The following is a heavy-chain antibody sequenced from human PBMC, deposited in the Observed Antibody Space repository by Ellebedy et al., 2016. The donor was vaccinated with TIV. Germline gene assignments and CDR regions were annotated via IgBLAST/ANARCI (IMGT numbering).Heavy chain of an antibody. V-gene: IGHV3-33*01. J-gene: IGHJ4*02. Sequence: GGSLRLSCATSGFTFSSYAMHWVRQAPGKGLEWVAVMWHGGINKDYADSVKSRFAISGDNSKNTLYLQMDNLRAEDTAVYYCARGEYSGYAPPAYWGQGTLVIVSS. D-gene: IGHD5-12*01. CDR2: MWHGGINK. CDR1: GFTFSSYA. CDR3: ARGEYSGYAPPAY.